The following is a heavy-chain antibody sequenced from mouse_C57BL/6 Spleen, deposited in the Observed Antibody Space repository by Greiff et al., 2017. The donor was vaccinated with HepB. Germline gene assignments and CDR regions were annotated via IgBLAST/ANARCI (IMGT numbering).Heavy chain of an antibody. J-gene: IGHJ4*01. D-gene: IGHD1-1*01. CDR2: ISNGGGST. Sequence: EVMLVESGGGLVQPGGSLKLSCAASGFTFSDYYMYWVRQTPEKRLEWVAYISNGGGSTYYPDTVKGRFTISRDNARNTLYLQMSSLKSEDTAMYYCASVTTVVGAMDYWGQGTSVTVSS. CDR3: ASVTTVVGAMDY. CDR1: GFTFSDYY. V-gene: IGHV5-12*01.